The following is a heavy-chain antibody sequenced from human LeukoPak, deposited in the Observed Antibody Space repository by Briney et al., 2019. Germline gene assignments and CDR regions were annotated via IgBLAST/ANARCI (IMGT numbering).Heavy chain of an antibody. V-gene: IGHV3-23*01. CDR1: GFTFSNYA. CDR3: AKIEGSGWYERDC. D-gene: IGHD6-19*01. CDR2: VSGSGGST. Sequence: PGGSLRLSCAASGFTFSNYAMSWVRQAPGKGLDWVSVVSGSGGSTFYADSVRGRFTISRDNSRNMLYLQMNSLTAEDTAIYSCAKIEGSGWYERDCWGQGTLVTVSS. J-gene: IGHJ4*02.